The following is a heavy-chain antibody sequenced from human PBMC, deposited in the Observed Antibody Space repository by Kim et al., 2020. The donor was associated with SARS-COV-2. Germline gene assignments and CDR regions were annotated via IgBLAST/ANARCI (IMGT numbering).Heavy chain of an antibody. Sequence: SETLSLTCTVSGGSISSSSYYWGWIRQPPGKGLEWIGSIYYSGSTYYNPSLKSRVTISVDTSKNQFSLKLSSVTAADTAVYYCARETVRGYFDYWGQGTL. CDR3: ARETVRGYFDY. D-gene: IGHD4-17*01. CDR1: GGSISSSSYY. CDR2: IYYSGST. J-gene: IGHJ4*02. V-gene: IGHV4-39*07.